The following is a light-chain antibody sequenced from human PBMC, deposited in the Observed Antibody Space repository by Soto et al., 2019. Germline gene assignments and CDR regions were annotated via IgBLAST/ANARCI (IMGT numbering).Light chain of an antibody. CDR3: HQYNSWPLT. Sequence: EIVMTQSPVTLSVSPGESATLSCRASQSLGTNLAWYQKRQGQPPRXLIYGAITRATDIPARFRGGGSGTELTITISSLQSEDFEVYYCHQYNSWPLTVGGGTKVDIK. CDR1: QSLGTN. J-gene: IGKJ4*01. V-gene: IGKV3D-15*01. CDR2: GAI.